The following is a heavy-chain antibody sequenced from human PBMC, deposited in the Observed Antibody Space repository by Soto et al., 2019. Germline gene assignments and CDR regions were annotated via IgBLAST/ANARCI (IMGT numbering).Heavy chain of an antibody. J-gene: IGHJ4*02. CDR3: PRLVVAAITYYFDS. CDR2: IYWDDDK. D-gene: IGHD2-15*01. CDR1: GFSLSSSGVG. V-gene: IGHV2-5*02. Sequence: QITLKESGPTLVKPTQTLTLTCTFSGFSLSSSGVGVGWIRQPPGKALEWLTFIYWDDDKRYSPSLKSRLTITKDTSKNQVVLTLTDMDPVDTATYYCPRLVVAAITYYFDSWGQGTLLTVSS.